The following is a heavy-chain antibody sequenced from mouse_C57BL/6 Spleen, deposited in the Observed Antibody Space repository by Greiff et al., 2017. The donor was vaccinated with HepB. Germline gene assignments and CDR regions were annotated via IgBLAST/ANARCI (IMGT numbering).Heavy chain of an antibody. CDR2: IYPGDGDT. J-gene: IGHJ2*01. V-gene: IGHV1-82*01. D-gene: IGHD2-5*01. CDR1: GYAFSSSW. CDR3: AREGYSNSDY. Sequence: VQLQQSGPELVKPGASVKISCKASGYAFSSSWMNWVKQRPGKGLEWIGRIYPGDGDTNYNGKFKGKATLTADKSSSTAYMQLSSLTSEDSAVYCCAREGYSNSDYWGQGTTLTVSS.